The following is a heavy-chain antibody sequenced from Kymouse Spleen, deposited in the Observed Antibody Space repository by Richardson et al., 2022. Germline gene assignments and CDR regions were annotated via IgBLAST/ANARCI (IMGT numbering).Heavy chain of an antibody. CDR2: ISSSSSYI. CDR1: GFTFSSYS. J-gene: IGHJ2*01. Sequence: EVQLVESGGGLVKPGGSLRLSCAASGFTFSSYSMNWVRQAPGKGLEWVSSISSSSSYIYYADSVKGRFTISRDNAKNSLYLQMNSLRAEDTAVYYCARGTTVTTFYWYFDLWGRGTLVTVSS. V-gene: IGHV3-21*03. CDR3: ARGTTVTTFYWYFDL. D-gene: IGHD4-17*01.